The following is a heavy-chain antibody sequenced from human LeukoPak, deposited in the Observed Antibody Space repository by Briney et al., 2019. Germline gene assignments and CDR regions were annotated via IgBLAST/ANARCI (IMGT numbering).Heavy chain of an antibody. CDR1: GFTFSSYA. Sequence: GGSLRLSCAASGFTFSSYATNWVRQAPGKGLEWVSSINNIASHIYYVDSVRGRFTISRDNAKNSVSLQMNNLRAEDTAVYYCTRDATQYLRYGYFDSWGQGILVTVSS. CDR2: INNIASHI. V-gene: IGHV3-21*01. D-gene: IGHD2/OR15-2a*01. J-gene: IGHJ4*02. CDR3: TRDATQYLRYGYFDS.